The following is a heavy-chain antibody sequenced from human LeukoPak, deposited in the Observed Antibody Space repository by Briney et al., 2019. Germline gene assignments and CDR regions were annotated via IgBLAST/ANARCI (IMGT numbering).Heavy chain of an antibody. D-gene: IGHD3/OR15-3a*01. Sequence: SGGSLRLSCAASGFTFGDHYMSWVRQAPGKGLEWVSYISSGISTMYYADSVRGRFTISRDNAKNSLYLQMNSLRAEDTAVYYCARDGPIPYYYYGMDVWGQGTTVTVSS. CDR2: ISSGISTM. V-gene: IGHV3-11*04. CDR1: GFTFGDHY. CDR3: ARDGPIPYYYYGMDV. J-gene: IGHJ6*02.